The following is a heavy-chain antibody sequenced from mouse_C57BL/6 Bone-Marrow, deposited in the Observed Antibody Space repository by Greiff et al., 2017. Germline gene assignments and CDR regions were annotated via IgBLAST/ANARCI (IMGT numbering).Heavy chain of an antibody. CDR1: GYTFTSYW. D-gene: IGHD4-1*01. J-gene: IGHJ1*03. Sequence: QVQLQQPGAELVKPGASVKLSCKASGYTFTSYWMQWVKQRPGQGLEWIGDIDPSDSYTNYNQKFKGKATLTVDTSSSTAYMQLSSLTSDDSAVYYCASSWDRYVDVWGTGTTVTVSS. V-gene: IGHV1-50*01. CDR2: IDPSDSYT. CDR3: ASSWDRYVDV.